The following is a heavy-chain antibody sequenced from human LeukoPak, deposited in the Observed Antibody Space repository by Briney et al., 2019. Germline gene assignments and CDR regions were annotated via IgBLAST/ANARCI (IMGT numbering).Heavy chain of an antibody. CDR2: ISAYNGNT. Sequence: ASVKVSCKASGYTFTSYGISWVRQAPGQGLEWMGWISAYNGNTNYAQKLQGRVTMTTDTSTSTAYMELRSLRSDDTAVYYCARDPRRRIAAAGTGDAFDIWGQGTMVTVSS. D-gene: IGHD6-13*01. CDR3: ARDPRRRIAAAGTGDAFDI. V-gene: IGHV1-18*01. J-gene: IGHJ3*02. CDR1: GYTFTSYG.